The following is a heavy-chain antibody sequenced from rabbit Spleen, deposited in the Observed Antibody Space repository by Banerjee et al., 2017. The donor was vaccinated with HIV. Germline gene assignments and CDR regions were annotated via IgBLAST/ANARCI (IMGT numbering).Heavy chain of an antibody. CDR2: IYAGSIGNT. J-gene: IGHJ4*01. CDR1: GVSFSGDSF. CDR3: ARGEHFSVGFSAFAIYLDL. D-gene: IGHD6-1*01. Sequence: QEQLEESGGDLVKPGASLTLTCKASGVSFSGDSFSGDSYMCWVRQAPGKGLECIACIYAGSIGNTYYASWAKGRFTISRTSSTTVTLEMTSLTAADTATYFCARGEHFSVGFSAFAIYLDLWGQGTLVTVS. V-gene: IGHV1S45*01.